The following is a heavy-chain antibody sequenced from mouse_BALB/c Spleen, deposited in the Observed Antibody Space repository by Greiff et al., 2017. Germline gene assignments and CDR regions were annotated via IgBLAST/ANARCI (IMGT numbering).Heavy chain of an antibody. V-gene: IGHV1-9*01. CDR2: ILPGSGST. Sequence: QVQLKQSGAELMKPGASVKISCKATGYTFSSYWIEWVKQRPGHGLEWIGEILPGSGSTNYNEKFKGKATFTADTSSNTAYMQLSSLTSEDSAVYYCARGGITTVVATSDYFDYWGQGTTLTVSS. CDR1: GYTFSSYW. CDR3: ARGGITTVVATSDYFDY. J-gene: IGHJ2*01. D-gene: IGHD1-1*01.